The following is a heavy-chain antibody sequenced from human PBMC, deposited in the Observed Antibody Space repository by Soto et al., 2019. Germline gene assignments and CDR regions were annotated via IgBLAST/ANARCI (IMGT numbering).Heavy chain of an antibody. Sequence: QLQLQESGPGLVKPSETLSLTCTISGGSISSSSYYWGWIRQPPGKWLEWIGSIYFSGTASYNASLKSRGTISVDTSKNQFSLKLICVTAADMAVYYCARNRRNAAMAIAYWVQGILVTVSS. D-gene: IGHD5-18*01. J-gene: IGHJ4*02. CDR1: GGSISSSSYY. CDR3: ARNRRNAAMAIAY. CDR2: IYFSGTA. V-gene: IGHV4-39*01.